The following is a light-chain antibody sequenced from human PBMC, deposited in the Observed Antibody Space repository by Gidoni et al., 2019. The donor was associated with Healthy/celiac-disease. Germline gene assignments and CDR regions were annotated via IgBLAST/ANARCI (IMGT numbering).Light chain of an antibody. Sequence: EIVLTQSPATLSSSPGERATLSCRASQSVSSYLAWYQQKPGQAPRLLIYDASNRATGIPARFSGSGSGTDFTLTISSLEPEDFAVYYCQQRSNWPYTFXQXTKLEIK. CDR2: DAS. CDR3: QQRSNWPYT. CDR1: QSVSSY. V-gene: IGKV3-11*01. J-gene: IGKJ2*01.